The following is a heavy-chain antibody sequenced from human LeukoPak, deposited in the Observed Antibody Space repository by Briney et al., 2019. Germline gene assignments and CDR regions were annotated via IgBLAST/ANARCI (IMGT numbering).Heavy chain of an antibody. CDR1: GGTFSSYT. J-gene: IGHJ5*02. CDR2: IIPILGIA. Sequence: SVKVSCKAPGGTFSSYTISWVRQAPGQGLEWMGRIIPILGIANYAQKFQGRVTITADKSTSTAYMELSSLRSEDTAVYYCAREEAARAYNWFDPWGQGTLVTVSS. V-gene: IGHV1-69*04. D-gene: IGHD6-6*01. CDR3: AREEAARAYNWFDP.